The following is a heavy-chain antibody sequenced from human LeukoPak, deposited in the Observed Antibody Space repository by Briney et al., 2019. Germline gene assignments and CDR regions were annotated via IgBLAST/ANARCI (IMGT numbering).Heavy chain of an antibody. D-gene: IGHD3-9*01. CDR2: IIPIFGTA. V-gene: IGHV1-69*13. CDR3: AAPPLLTGYPYGI. CDR1: GGTFSSYA. J-gene: IGHJ3*02. Sequence: PVRVSCKASGGTFSSYAISWVRQAPGQGLEWMGGIIPIFGTANYAQKFQGRVTITADESTSTAYMELSSLRSEDTAVYYCAAPPLLTGYPYGIWGQGTMVTVSS.